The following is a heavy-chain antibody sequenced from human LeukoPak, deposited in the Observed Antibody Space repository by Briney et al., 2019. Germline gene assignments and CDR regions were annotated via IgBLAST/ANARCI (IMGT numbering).Heavy chain of an antibody. CDR1: GYTFTGYY. J-gene: IGHJ6*03. CDR2: INPNSGGT. D-gene: IGHD3-3*01. CDR3: ARDLAPKITIFGVVTNGYYYYMDV. Sequence: ASVKVSCKASGYTFTGYYMHWVRQAPGQGLEWMGWINPNSGGTNYAQKFQGRVTMTRDTSISTAYMELSRLRSDDAAVYYCARDLAPKITIFGVVTNGYYYYMDVWGKGTTVTVSS. V-gene: IGHV1-2*02.